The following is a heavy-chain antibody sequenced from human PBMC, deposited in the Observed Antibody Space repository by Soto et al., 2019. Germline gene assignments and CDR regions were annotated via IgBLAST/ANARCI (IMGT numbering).Heavy chain of an antibody. Sequence: SVKVSCKASGGTFSSYAISWVRQAPGQGLEWMGGFVPIFGTANYAHTCQGRVTITADESTSTAYMELSSLRSEDTAVYYCASPAASGWQYYFDYWGKGTLVTVSS. CDR3: ASPAASGWQYYFDY. V-gene: IGHV1-69*13. CDR2: FVPIFGTA. CDR1: GGTFSSYA. D-gene: IGHD6-19*01. J-gene: IGHJ4*02.